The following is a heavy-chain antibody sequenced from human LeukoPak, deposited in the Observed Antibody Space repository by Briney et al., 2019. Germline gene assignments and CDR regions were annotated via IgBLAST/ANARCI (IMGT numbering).Heavy chain of an antibody. J-gene: IGHJ4*02. CDR3: AKDGSGWYYFDY. CDR1: GFTFSSYS. V-gene: IGHV3-21*04. Sequence: GGSLRLSCAASGFTFSSYSMNWARQATGKGLEGVSSISSSSNYIHYADSVKGRFTISRDNAKNSLYLQMNSLRAEDTALYYCAKDGSGWYYFDYWGQGTLVTVSS. CDR2: ISSSSNYI. D-gene: IGHD6-19*01.